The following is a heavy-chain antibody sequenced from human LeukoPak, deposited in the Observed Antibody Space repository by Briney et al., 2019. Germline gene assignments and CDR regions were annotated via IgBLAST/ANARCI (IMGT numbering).Heavy chain of an antibody. CDR3: ATLTNGYSDYDNIDDY. Sequence: PGGSLRLSCAASGFTFSSYAMSWVRQAPGKGLEWVSAISGSGGSTYYADSVKGRFTISRDNSKNTLYLQMNSLRAEDTAVYYCATLTNGYSDYDNIDDYWGQGTLVTVSS. J-gene: IGHJ4*02. D-gene: IGHD5-12*01. CDR1: GFTFSSYA. CDR2: ISGSGGST. V-gene: IGHV3-23*01.